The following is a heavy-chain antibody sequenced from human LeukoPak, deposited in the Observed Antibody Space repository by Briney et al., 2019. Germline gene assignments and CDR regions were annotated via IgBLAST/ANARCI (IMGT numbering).Heavy chain of an antibody. CDR2: IYYSGST. CDR3: ARLGYSYGSGSYYFDY. V-gene: IGHV4-59*01. CDR1: GGSISSYY. D-gene: IGHD5-18*01. Sequence: PSETLSLTCTVSGGSISSYYWSWIRQPPGKGLEWIGYIYYSGSTNYNPSLKSRVTISVDTSKNQFSLKLSSVTAADTAVYYCARLGYSYGSGSYYFDYWAREPWSPSPQ. J-gene: IGHJ4*02.